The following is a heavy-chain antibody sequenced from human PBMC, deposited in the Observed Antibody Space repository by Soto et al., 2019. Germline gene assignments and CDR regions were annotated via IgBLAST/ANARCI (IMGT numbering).Heavy chain of an antibody. CDR1: GFSLNTRGVG. CDR3: AHRPRGYSYHFEY. CDR2: IYWDEDE. V-gene: IGHV2-5*02. Sequence: QITLKESGPTLVKPTQTLTLTCTFSGFSLNTRGVGVGWIRQPPGKALERLALIYWDEDEGYSPSLRSRLTITKDTSKNQVVLTMTNMDPVASATYYCAHRPRGYSYHFEYWGQGTLVTVSS. J-gene: IGHJ4*02. D-gene: IGHD5-18*01.